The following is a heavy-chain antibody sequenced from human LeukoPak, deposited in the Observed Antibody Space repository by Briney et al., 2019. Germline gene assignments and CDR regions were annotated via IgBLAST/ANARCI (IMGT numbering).Heavy chain of an antibody. V-gene: IGHV3-48*01. CDR1: EFTFSSYS. Sequence: GGSLRLSCAASEFTFSSYSMNWVRQAPGKGLEWVSYITNSGNSKSYADSVKGRFTISRDNTKNSLYLQMNTLRVEDTAIYYFATVERPSTRLPGVAAAGTSYFFDCLGQGTLGTGSS. CDR2: ITNSGNSK. J-gene: IGHJ4*02. CDR3: ATVERPSTRLPGVAAAGTSYFFDC. D-gene: IGHD6-13*01.